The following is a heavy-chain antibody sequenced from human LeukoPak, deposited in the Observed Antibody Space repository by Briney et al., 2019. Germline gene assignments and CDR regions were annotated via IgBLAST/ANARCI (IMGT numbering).Heavy chain of an antibody. CDR1: GFTFSSYW. V-gene: IGHV3-74*01. Sequence: GGSLRLSCAASGFTFSSYWMHWVRQAPGKGLLWVSHMNTDGSTTRYADSVKGRFTISRDNAKNTLYLQMNSLRAEDTAVYYCARVGGIVVVVATPDYYFDYWGQGTLVTVSS. CDR2: MNTDGSTT. J-gene: IGHJ4*02. CDR3: ARVGGIVVVVATPDYYFDY. D-gene: IGHD2-15*01.